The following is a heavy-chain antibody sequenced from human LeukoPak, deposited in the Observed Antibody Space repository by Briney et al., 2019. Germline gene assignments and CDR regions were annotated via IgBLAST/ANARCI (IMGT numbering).Heavy chain of an antibody. CDR3: ARDYTGGWNDY. J-gene: IGHJ4*02. V-gene: IGHV3-7*01. CDR1: GFALSRHW. Sequence: GGCLRLSCAAAGFALSRHWMSGVRQAKGGGLECGAKIREDGSEKHYVDSVKGGFTISRDNAKNSLYLQMTSLRAEDTAVYYCARDYTGGWNDYWGQGTLVTVSS. CDR2: IREDGSEK. D-gene: IGHD7-27*01.